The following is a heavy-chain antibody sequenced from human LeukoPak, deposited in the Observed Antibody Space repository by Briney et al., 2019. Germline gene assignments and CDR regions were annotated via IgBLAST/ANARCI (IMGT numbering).Heavy chain of an antibody. D-gene: IGHD1-14*01. Sequence: ASVKVSCKASGGTFSSYAISWVRQAPGQGLEWMGIINPSGGSTSYAQKFQGRVTMTRDTSTSTVYMELSSLRSEDTAVYYCARGSTDRPADYWGQGTLVTVSS. CDR3: ARGSTDRPADY. CDR1: GGTFSSYA. CDR2: INPSGGST. V-gene: IGHV1-46*01. J-gene: IGHJ4*02.